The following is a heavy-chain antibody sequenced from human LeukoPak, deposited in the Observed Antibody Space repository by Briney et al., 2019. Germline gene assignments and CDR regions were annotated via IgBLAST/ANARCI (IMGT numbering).Heavy chain of an antibody. V-gene: IGHV3-11*04. CDR2: ISSSGSTI. Sequence: GGSLRLSCAASGFTFSDYYISWIRQAPGKGLEWASYISSSGSTINYAESVKGRFTISRDNAKNSLYLQMNCLRAEDTSVYYGASDITMVRGVIITGDYWGQGTLVTVSS. J-gene: IGHJ4*02. CDR1: GFTFSDYY. D-gene: IGHD3-10*01. CDR3: ASDITMVRGVIITGDY.